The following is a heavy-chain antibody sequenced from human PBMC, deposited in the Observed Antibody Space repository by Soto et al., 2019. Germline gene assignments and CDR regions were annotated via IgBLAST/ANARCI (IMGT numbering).Heavy chain of an antibody. Sequence: EVQLVESGGGVVQAGGSLRLSCAASGFTLSSHWMHWVRQAPGKGLVWVSHINTDGSSTAYADSVKGRFTISRDNAKNTLYLQMNSLRAEDTAVYYCTRRGVPAATVYYMDVWGKGTTVTISS. CDR2: INTDGSST. D-gene: IGHD2-2*01. CDR1: GFTLSSHW. V-gene: IGHV3-74*01. CDR3: TRRGVPAATVYYMDV. J-gene: IGHJ6*03.